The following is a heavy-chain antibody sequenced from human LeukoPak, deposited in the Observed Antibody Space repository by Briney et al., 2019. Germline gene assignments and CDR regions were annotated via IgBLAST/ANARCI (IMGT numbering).Heavy chain of an antibody. CDR2: INHSGST. CDR3: AKRRDYVGRSGYNWLDP. Sequence: SETLSLTCAVYGGSFSGYYWSWIRQPPGKGLEWIGEINHSGSTNYNPSLKSRVTISVDTSKNQFSLKLSSVTAADTAVYYCAKRRDYVGRSGYNWLDPWGQGTLVTVSS. CDR1: GGSFSGYY. J-gene: IGHJ5*02. V-gene: IGHV4-34*01. D-gene: IGHD4-23*01.